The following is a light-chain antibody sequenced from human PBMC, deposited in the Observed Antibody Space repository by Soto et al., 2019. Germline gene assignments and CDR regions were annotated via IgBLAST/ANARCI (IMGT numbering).Light chain of an antibody. V-gene: IGKV2-28*01. Sequence: DIVMTQSPPSLPVTPGEPASISCRSNQSLLDTNGYNYLDWYLQKPGQSPQLLIYLASHRVSGVPDRVSGSGLCTDFTLKISRVKTEDFGVYYCMQALQSPPTFGGGTRVEIK. J-gene: IGKJ4*01. CDR3: MQALQSPPT. CDR1: QSLLDTNGYNY. CDR2: LAS.